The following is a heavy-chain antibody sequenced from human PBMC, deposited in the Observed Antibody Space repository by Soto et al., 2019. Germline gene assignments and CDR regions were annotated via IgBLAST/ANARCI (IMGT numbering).Heavy chain of an antibody. CDR1: GYTFTSYG. D-gene: IGHD2-15*01. Sequence: QVQLVQSGAEVKKPGASVKVSCKASGYTFTSYGISWVRQAPGQGLEWMGWISAYNGNTNYAQKPQGRVTMTTDTSTSTAYMELRSLRSDDTAVYYCARSPTSIGYCSGGSCYSIDYWGQGTLVTVSS. CDR2: ISAYNGNT. CDR3: ARSPTSIGYCSGGSCYSIDY. V-gene: IGHV1-18*01. J-gene: IGHJ4*02.